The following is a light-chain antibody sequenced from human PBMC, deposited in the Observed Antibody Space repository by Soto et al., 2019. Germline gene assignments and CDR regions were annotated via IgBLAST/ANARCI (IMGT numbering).Light chain of an antibody. Sequence: QSVLTQPASVSGSPGQSITISCTGTSRDIGASNYVSWYQQHPGKAPKVMIYEVNNRPPGVSNRFSGSKSGNTASLTISGLQPEDEGDYYCSSYTANSVTLYVFGPGTKVT. V-gene: IGLV2-14*01. CDR1: SRDIGASNY. CDR3: SSYTANSVTLYV. J-gene: IGLJ1*01. CDR2: EVN.